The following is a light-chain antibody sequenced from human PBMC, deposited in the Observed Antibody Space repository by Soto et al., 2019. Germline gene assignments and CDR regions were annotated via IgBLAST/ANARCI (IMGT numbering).Light chain of an antibody. Sequence: DIQMTQSPSTLSASVGDRVTITCRASQSISSWLACYQQKPGKAPKLPIYKASSLAGGVQSRFSGSGSGTDFTLTIRSLQPDDFATYYCQQYHSYSLTFGGGTKVDLK. J-gene: IGKJ4*01. CDR3: QQYHSYSLT. CDR2: KAS. CDR1: QSISSW. V-gene: IGKV1-5*03.